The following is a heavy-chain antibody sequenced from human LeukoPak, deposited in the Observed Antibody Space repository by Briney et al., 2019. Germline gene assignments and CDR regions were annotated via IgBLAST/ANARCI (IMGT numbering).Heavy chain of an antibody. CDR1: GFTFNSYA. Sequence: GGSLRLSCAASGFTFNSYAMSWVRQAPGKGLEWLSTISGSGGSTYYADSVKGRFTISRDNSKNTLYLQMNSLRAEDTAVYYCAKSIRDRFYFDYRGQGTLVTVS. D-gene: IGHD2-21*02. J-gene: IGHJ4*02. CDR3: AKSIRDRFYFDY. V-gene: IGHV3-23*01. CDR2: ISGSGGST.